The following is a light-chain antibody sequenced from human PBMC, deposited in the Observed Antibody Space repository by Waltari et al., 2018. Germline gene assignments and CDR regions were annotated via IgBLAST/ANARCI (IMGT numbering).Light chain of an antibody. V-gene: IGKV1-39*01. CDR3: QQSDSTPWT. CDR1: QSINSY. Sequence: EIQMTLSPSSLSAFVGDRLTITCRASQSINSYLNWYQQRPGKAPRLLIYAVDTLQSGVPSRFSGSGSGTEFTLTINSLQLEDVATYYCQQSDSTPWTFGQGTQVEI. CDR2: AVD. J-gene: IGKJ1*01.